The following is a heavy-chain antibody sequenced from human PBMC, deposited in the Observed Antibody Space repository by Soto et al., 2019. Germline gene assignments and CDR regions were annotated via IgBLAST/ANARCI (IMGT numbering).Heavy chain of an antibody. D-gene: IGHD4-17*01. V-gene: IGHV3-30-3*01. CDR2: ISYDGSNK. J-gene: IGHJ6*02. CDR3: ARDGMSYDYGDYGVYYYYGMDV. Sequence: QVQLVESGGGVVQPGRSLRLSCAASGFTFSSYAMHWVRQAPGKGLEWVAVISYDGSNKYYADSVKGRFTISRDNSKNTLYLQMNSLRAEDTAVYYCARDGMSYDYGDYGVYYYYGMDVWGQGTTVTVSS. CDR1: GFTFSSYA.